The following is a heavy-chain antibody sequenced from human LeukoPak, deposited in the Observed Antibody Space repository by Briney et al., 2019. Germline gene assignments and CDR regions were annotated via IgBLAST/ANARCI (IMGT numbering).Heavy chain of an antibody. D-gene: IGHD6-19*01. V-gene: IGHV1-24*01. CDR3: ATVGAVAGTEGFDY. CDR1: GYTHTELS. J-gene: IGHJ4*02. Sequence: ASVKVSCKVSGYTHTELSMHWVRQAPGKELEWMGGFHPEDGETIYAQKCQGRVTMTEDTSTDTAYMELSSLRSEDTAVYYCATVGAVAGTEGFDYWGQGTLVTVSS. CDR2: FHPEDGET.